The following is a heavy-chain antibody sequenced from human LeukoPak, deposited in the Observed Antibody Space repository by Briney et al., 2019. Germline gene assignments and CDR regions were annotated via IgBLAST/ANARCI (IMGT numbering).Heavy chain of an antibody. CDR2: IYHSGST. Sequence: PSETLSLTCAVSGGSLSSSNWWSWVRQPPGKGLEWIGEIYHSGSTNYNPTLKSRVTISVDKSKNQFSLKLSSVTAADTAVYYCARVGSSSGCLDYWGQGTLVTVSS. CDR3: ARVGSSSGCLDY. J-gene: IGHJ4*02. D-gene: IGHD6-13*01. CDR1: GGSLSSSNW. V-gene: IGHV4-4*02.